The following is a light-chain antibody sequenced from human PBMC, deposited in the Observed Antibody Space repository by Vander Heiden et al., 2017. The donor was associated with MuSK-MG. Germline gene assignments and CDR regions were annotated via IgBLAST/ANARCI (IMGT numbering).Light chain of an antibody. CDR2: AAS. CDR1: QSLDTY. J-gene: IGKJ5*01. CDR3: QHRSNCPFT. Sequence: EIVWTQSPATLASSLGERAALSCRATQSLDTYLAWYQQKPGQPPRLLIYAASSRATGVPDRFSGSGSGTDFTLTIITLEPEDFAVYYCQHRSNCPFTFGQGTQLEIK. V-gene: IGKV3-11*01.